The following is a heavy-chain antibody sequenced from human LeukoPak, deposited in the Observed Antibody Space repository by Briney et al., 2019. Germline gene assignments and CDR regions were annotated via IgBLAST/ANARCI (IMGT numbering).Heavy chain of an antibody. CDR1: GFTFSSYA. Sequence: GGSLRLSCAASGFTFSSYAMSWVRQAPAKGPEWVSAIRISGESTYNADSVKGRFTISRDNSKNTLYLQMNSLRAEDTAVYYCARAYSGNSVVSLDSWGQGTLVTVSS. CDR2: IRISGEST. D-gene: IGHD4-23*01. CDR3: ARAYSGNSVVSLDS. J-gene: IGHJ4*02. V-gene: IGHV3-23*01.